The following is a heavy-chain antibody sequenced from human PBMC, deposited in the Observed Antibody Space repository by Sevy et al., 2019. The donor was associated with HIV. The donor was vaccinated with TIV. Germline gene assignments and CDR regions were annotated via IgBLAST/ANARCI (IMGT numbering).Heavy chain of an antibody. CDR3: ARDPGYSGYDWGALTYYFDY. CDR1: GFSFSNYG. V-gene: IGHV3-30*02. J-gene: IGHJ4*02. Sequence: GGSLRLSCEAFGFSFSNYGMHWVRQAPVKGPEWVSSIRLDGNDKQYADSVKGRFTISRDNSKNTLNLQMNSLRAEDTAVYYCARDPGYSGYDWGALTYYFDYWGQGTLVTVSS. CDR2: IRLDGNDK. D-gene: IGHD5-12*01.